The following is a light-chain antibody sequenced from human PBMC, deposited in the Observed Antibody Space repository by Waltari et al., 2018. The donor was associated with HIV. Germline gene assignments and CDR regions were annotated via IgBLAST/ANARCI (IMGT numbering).Light chain of an antibody. J-gene: IGKJ3*01. V-gene: IGKV1-39*01. Sequence: DIQMSQSPSSLSASLGDRVIITCRASHPISTYVNWYQHKPGRAPHLLIYAASSLQIGVPSRFSGSGSGTDFTLTINSLQAEDFATYYCQQSYNRVTFGPGTRV. CDR2: AAS. CDR1: HPISTY. CDR3: QQSYNRVT.